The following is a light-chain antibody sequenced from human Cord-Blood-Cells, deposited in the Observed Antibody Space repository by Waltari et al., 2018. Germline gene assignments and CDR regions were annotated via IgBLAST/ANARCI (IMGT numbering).Light chain of an antibody. J-gene: IGLJ1*01. CDR3: SSYTSSSTLVV. V-gene: IGLV2-14*01. Sequence: QSALTQPASVSGSPGQSITISCTGTSSDVGGYTSVSWYQQHPGKAPKLMIYDVSNRPSGVSNRFSGSKSGNTASLTISGLQAEDEADYYCSSYTSSSTLVVFGTGTKVTVL. CDR2: DVS. CDR1: SSDVGGYTS.